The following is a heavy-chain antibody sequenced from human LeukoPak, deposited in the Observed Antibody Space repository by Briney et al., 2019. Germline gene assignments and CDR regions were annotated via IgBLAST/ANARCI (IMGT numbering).Heavy chain of an antibody. D-gene: IGHD3-3*01. J-gene: IGHJ4*02. CDR3: ARFTIFGVVDIDY. CDR2: INPSGGST. V-gene: IGHV1-46*01. Sequence: ASVKVSCKASGYTFTSYYMHWVRQAPGQGLEWMGIINPSGGSTSYAQKFQGRVTMTRDMSTSTVYMELSSLRSDDTAVYYCARFTIFGVVDIDYWGQGTLVTVSS. CDR1: GYTFTSYY.